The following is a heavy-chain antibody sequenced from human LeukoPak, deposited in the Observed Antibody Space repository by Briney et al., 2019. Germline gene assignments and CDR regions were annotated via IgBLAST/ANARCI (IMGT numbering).Heavy chain of an antibody. V-gene: IGHV1-69*04. CDR3: ARSYSSSNLHYWYFDL. J-gene: IGHJ2*01. D-gene: IGHD6-13*01. CDR2: IIPILGIA. CDR1: GGTYSSYA. Sequence: ASVKVSCKASGGTYSSYAISWVRQAPGQGLEWMGRIIPILGIANYAQKFQGRVTITADKSTSTAYMELSSLRSEDTAVYYCARSYSSSNLHYWYFDLWGRGTLVTVSS.